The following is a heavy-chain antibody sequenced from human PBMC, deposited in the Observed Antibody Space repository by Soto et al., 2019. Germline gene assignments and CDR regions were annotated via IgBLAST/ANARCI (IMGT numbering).Heavy chain of an antibody. V-gene: IGHV1-69*06. CDR3: ARDAFGVSSYYYYGMDV. CDR1: GGTFSSYA. J-gene: IGHJ6*02. Sequence: SVKVSCKASGGTFSSYAISWVRQAPGQGLEWMGGIIPIFGTANYAQKFQGRVTITADKSTSTAYMELSSLRSEDTAVYYCARDAFGVSSYYYYGMDVWGQGTTVTVSS. CDR2: IIPIFGTA. D-gene: IGHD3-16*01.